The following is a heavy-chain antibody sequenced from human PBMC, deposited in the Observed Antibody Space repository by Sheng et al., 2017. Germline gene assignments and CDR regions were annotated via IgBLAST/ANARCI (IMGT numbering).Heavy chain of an antibody. CDR1: GYTFTSYG. J-gene: IGHJ5*02. CDR3: AIMAGVTYDYVWGSYFDPQYNWFDP. V-gene: IGHV1-18*01. Sequence: QVQLVQSGAEVKKPGASVKVSCKASGYTFTSYGISWVRQAPGQGLEWMGWISAYNGNTNYAQKLQGRVTMTTDTSTSTAYMELRSLRSDDTAVYYCAIMAGVTYDYVWGSYFDPQYNWFDPWGQGTLVTVSS. D-gene: IGHD3-16*01. CDR2: ISAYNGNT.